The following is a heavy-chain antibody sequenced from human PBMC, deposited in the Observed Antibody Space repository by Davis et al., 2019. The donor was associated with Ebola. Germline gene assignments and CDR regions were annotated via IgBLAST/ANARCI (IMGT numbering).Heavy chain of an antibody. D-gene: IGHD6-19*01. Sequence: PGGSLRLSCAASGFTFSSYAMSWVRQAPGKGLEWVSAISGSGGSTYYADSVRGRFTISRDNSKNTLYLQMNSLRAEDTAVYYCAKDHRIAVAGYFDYWGQGTLVTVSS. CDR3: AKDHRIAVAGYFDY. V-gene: IGHV3-23*01. CDR1: GFTFSSYA. CDR2: ISGSGGST. J-gene: IGHJ4*02.